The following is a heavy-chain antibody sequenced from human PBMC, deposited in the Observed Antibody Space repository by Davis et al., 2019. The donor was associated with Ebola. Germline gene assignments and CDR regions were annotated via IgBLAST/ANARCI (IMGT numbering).Heavy chain of an antibody. J-gene: IGHJ4*02. CDR3: ATSSGSSGHYDY. V-gene: IGHV1-24*01. D-gene: IGHD3-22*01. CDR2: FDPEDGET. CDR1: GYTLTELS. Sequence: AASVKVSCKVSGYTLTELSMHWVRQAPGKGLEWMGGFDPEDGETIYAQKFQGRVTMTEDTSTDTAYTELSSLRSEDTAVYYCATSSGSSGHYDYWGQGTLVTVSS.